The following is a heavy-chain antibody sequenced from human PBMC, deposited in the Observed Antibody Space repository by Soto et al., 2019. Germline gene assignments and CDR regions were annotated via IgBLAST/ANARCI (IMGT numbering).Heavy chain of an antibody. J-gene: IGHJ4*02. CDR2: ISWNSGTI. CDR3: AKDIAARPPYYCAY. D-gene: IGHD6-6*01. CDR1: GFTFDDYA. Sequence: EVQLVESGGGLVQPGRSLRLSCAASGFTFDDYAMHWVRQAPGKGLEWVSGISWNSGTIAYADSVEGRFTISRDNAKNSLYLQMNSLRAEDTALYYCAKDIAARPPYYCAYWGQGTLVTVSS. V-gene: IGHV3-9*01.